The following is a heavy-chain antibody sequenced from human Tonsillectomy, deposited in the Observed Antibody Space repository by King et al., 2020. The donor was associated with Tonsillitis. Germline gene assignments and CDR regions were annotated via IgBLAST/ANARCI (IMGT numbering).Heavy chain of an antibody. D-gene: IGHD3-3*01. Sequence: VQLQESGPGLVKPSGTLSLTCAVSGGSISSSNWWSWVRQPPGKGLEWIGEIYHSGSTNYNPSLKSRVPISVDKSKNPFSLKLSSVTAADTAVYYCRRGVVSWSPADVDYWGQGTLVTVSS. CDR1: GGSISSSNW. CDR3: RRGVVSWSPADVDY. J-gene: IGHJ4*02. V-gene: IGHV4-4*02. CDR2: IYHSGST.